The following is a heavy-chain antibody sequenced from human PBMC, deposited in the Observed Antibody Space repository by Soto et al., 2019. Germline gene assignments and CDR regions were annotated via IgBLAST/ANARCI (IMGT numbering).Heavy chain of an antibody. D-gene: IGHD6-6*01. CDR2: INPNTGST. CDR3: ARVRLYISASRNNWFDP. V-gene: IGHV1-2*02. Sequence: ASVKVSCKASGYNFNGYFIHWERQAPGEGLEWMGFINPNTGSTKYAQKFQGRVTMTRDTSISTAYMALSSLTSDDTAVYYCARVRLYISASRNNWFDPWGQGTLVTVSS. CDR1: GYNFNGYF. J-gene: IGHJ5*02.